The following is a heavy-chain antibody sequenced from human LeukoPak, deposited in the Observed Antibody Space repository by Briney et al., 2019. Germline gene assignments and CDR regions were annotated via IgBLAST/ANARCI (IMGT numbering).Heavy chain of an antibody. Sequence: SVKVSCKASGGTFISYAISWVRQAPGQGLEWMGGIIPIFGTANYAQKFQGRVTITTDESTSTAYMELSSLRSEDTAVYYCARTVWFGELFGYYYYYYMDVWGKGTTVTISS. CDR1: GGTFISYA. V-gene: IGHV1-69*05. J-gene: IGHJ6*03. CDR2: IIPIFGTA. CDR3: ARTVWFGELFGYYYYYYMDV. D-gene: IGHD3-10*01.